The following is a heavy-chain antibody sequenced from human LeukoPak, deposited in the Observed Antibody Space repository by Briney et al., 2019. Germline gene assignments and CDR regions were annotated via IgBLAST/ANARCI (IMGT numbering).Heavy chain of an antibody. Sequence: ASVKVSCKTSGYTSTDYYMHWVRQAPGQGLEWMAWINPKSGGTNVAQQFQGRVTMTRDTSISTAYMELSRLRSDDTAVYYCASLHRDSSSWYSFDSWGQGTLVTVSS. J-gene: IGHJ4*02. D-gene: IGHD6-13*01. CDR1: GYTSTDYY. V-gene: IGHV1-2*02. CDR3: ASLHRDSSSWYSFDS. CDR2: INPKSGGT.